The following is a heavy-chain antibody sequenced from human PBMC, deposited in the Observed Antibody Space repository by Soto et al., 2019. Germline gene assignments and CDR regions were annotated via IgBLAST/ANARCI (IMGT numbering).Heavy chain of an antibody. CDR1: GFTFSGSA. CDR3: TGQAAASRFYYYYYGMDV. J-gene: IGHJ6*02. V-gene: IGHV3-73*01. D-gene: IGHD6-13*01. CDR2: IRSKANSYAT. Sequence: PGGSLRLSCAASGFTFSGSAMHWVRQASGKGLEWVGRIRSKANSYATAYAASVKGRFTISRDDSKNTAYLQMNSLKTEDTAVYYCTGQAAASRFYYYYYGMDVWGQGTTVTVSS.